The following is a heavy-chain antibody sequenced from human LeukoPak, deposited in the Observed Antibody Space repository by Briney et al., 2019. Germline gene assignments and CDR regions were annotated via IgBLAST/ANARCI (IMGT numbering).Heavy chain of an antibody. Sequence: SETLSLTCTVSGGSISSGNYYWGWVRQPPGKGLEWIGSVYYSGSTYYNSSLESRVTISVDTSKNQFSLRLRSATVADTAVYYCASSAYYDFWSGAEYYFDYWGQGTLVTVSS. V-gene: IGHV4-39*01. CDR1: GGSISSGNYY. CDR3: ASSAYYDFWSGAEYYFDY. CDR2: VYYSGST. J-gene: IGHJ4*02. D-gene: IGHD3-3*01.